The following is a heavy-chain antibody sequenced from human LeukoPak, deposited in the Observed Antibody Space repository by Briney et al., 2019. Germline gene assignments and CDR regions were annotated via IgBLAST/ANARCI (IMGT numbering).Heavy chain of an antibody. D-gene: IGHD6-6*01. CDR3: ARALIAARTFDY. CDR2: INPSGGST. J-gene: IGHJ4*02. Sequence: ASVKVSCKASGYTFTSYYIHWVRQAPGQGLEWMGIINPSGGSTSYAQKFQGRVTMTRDMSTSTVYMELSSLRSEDTAVYYCARALIAARTFDYWGQGTLVTVSS. V-gene: IGHV1-46*01. CDR1: GYTFTSYY.